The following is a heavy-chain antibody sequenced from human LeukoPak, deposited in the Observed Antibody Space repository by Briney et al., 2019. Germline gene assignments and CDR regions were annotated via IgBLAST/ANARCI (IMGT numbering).Heavy chain of an antibody. CDR3: AKGTSSGWYYFDY. CDR1: GGSISSGSYY. J-gene: IGHJ4*02. Sequence: SETLSLTCTVSGGSISSGSYYWSWIRQPAGKGLEWIGRIYSSGSTNYNPSLKSRVTISLDTSKNQFSLKLDSVTAADTAVYYCAKGTSSGWYYFDYWGQGTLVTVSS. D-gene: IGHD6-19*01. V-gene: IGHV4-61*02. CDR2: IYSSGST.